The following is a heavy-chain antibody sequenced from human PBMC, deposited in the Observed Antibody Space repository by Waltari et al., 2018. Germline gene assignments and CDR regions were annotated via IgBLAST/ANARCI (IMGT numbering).Heavy chain of an antibody. J-gene: IGHJ5*02. CDR1: GGSFGRYA. CDR2: LSPIFGTP. D-gene: IGHD1-1*01. Sequence: QVHLVQSGAEVKKPGSSVKVSCKASGGSFGRYAISWVRLAPGQGLEWMGGLSPIFGTPKYAQNFQDRGTITADESTSTVYLELSSLKSEDTALYYCARRQLGGPLDPWGQGTLVTVSS. CDR3: ARRQLGGPLDP. V-gene: IGHV1-69*12.